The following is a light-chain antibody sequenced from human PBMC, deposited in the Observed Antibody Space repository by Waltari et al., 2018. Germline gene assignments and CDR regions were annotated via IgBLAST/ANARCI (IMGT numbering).Light chain of an antibody. J-gene: IGKJ1*01. V-gene: IGKV1-5*03. CDR2: KAS. Sequence: DIQMTQSPSTLSASVGDRVTIPCRASQSISSWLAWYQQKPGKAPKFLIYKASNLESGVPSRFSGSGSGTEFTLTISSLQPDDFATYYCQHYNSFPWTFGQGTKVEIK. CDR1: QSISSW. CDR3: QHYNSFPWT.